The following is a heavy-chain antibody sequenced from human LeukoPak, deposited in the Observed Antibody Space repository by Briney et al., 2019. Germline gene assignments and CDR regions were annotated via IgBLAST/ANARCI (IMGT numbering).Heavy chain of an antibody. CDR3: VKDLTAVGSPWFDP. CDR1: GFTFDDYA. CDR2: ITGDGASM. D-gene: IGHD4-11*01. J-gene: IGHJ5*02. V-gene: IGHV3-43*02. Sequence: GGSLRLXCAASGFTFDDYAMHWSRQAPGKGLEWVSLITGDGASMYHVDSVKGRFTISRDNSKSSLYLQMNSLTTEDTALYYCVKDLTAVGSPWFDPWGQGTLVTVSS.